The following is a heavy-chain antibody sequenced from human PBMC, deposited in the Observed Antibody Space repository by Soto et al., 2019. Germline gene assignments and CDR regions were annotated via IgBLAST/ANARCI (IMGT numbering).Heavy chain of an antibody. D-gene: IGHD3-3*01. V-gene: IGHV4-59*01. CDR3: ARGGRLNYDFWSGYYLGWSDP. CDR2: IYYSGST. CDR1: GGSISSYY. J-gene: IGHJ5*02. Sequence: SETLSLTCTASGGSISSYYWSWIRQPPGKGLEWIGYIYYSGSTNYNPSLKSRVTISVDTSKNQFSLKLSSVTAADTAVYYCARGGRLNYDFWSGYYLGWSDPWGQGTLVTVSS.